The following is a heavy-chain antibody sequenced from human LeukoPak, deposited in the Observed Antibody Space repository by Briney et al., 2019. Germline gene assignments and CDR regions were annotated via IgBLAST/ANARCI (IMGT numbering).Heavy chain of an antibody. J-gene: IGHJ5*02. Sequence: PGGSLRLSCAASGFTFSRYWMTWVRQAPGKGLEWVANIKPNGSEKYYVDSVKGRFTISRDNAKNSLYLQMNSLRAEDTAVYYCALRGYCTSWGRGTLVTVSS. CDR3: ALRGYCTS. CDR1: GFTFSRYW. CDR2: IKPNGSEK. V-gene: IGHV3-7*01. D-gene: IGHD3-3*01.